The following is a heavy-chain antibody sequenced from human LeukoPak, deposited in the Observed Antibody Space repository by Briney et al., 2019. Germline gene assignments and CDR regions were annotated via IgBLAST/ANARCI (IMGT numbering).Heavy chain of an antibody. Sequence: PGGSLRLSCAASGFTVSSKYMGWVRQAPGKGLEWVAGIYSGGGTDYADSVKGRFSISRDNAKNSLYLQMNSLRAEDTAVYYCARVGWGLFDYWGQGTLVTVSS. CDR2: IYSGGGT. CDR1: GFTVSSKY. J-gene: IGHJ4*02. CDR3: ARVGWGLFDY. D-gene: IGHD7-27*01. V-gene: IGHV3-66*01.